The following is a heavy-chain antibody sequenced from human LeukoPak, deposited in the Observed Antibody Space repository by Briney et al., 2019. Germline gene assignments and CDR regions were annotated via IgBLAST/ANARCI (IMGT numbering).Heavy chain of an antibody. CDR2: IYYSGST. J-gene: IGHJ6*03. V-gene: IGHV4-31*03. CDR3: GRDGGTAGTSTPSYYYYMDV. Sequence: SETLSLTCTVSGGSISSGGYYWSWIRQHPGKGLEWIGYIYYSGSTYYNPSLKSRVTISVDTSKNQFSLKLSSVTAADTDVYYCGRDGGTAGTSTPSYYYYMDVWGKGTTVTVSS. CDR1: GGSISSGGYY. D-gene: IGHD3-16*01.